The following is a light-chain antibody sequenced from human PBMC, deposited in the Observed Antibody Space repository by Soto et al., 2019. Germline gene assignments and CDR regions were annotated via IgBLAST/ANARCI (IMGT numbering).Light chain of an antibody. CDR2: EVS. V-gene: IGLV2-14*01. CDR1: GSDIGAYSR. CDR3: NSFTTSSTYV. Sequence: QSALTQPASVSGSPGQSITISCTGTGSDIGAYSRVSWYQQHPGKAPKLFIYEVSNRPSGVSDRFSGSKSGNTASLTISGLQAEDEADYYCNSFTTSSTYVFGTGTKLTVL. J-gene: IGLJ1*01.